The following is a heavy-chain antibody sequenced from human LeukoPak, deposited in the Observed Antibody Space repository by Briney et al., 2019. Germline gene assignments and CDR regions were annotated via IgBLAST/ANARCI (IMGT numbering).Heavy chain of an antibody. V-gene: IGHV4-39*07. Sequence: SETLSLTCTASGGSIRSSSYYWGWIRQSPGKGLEWIGYIYYSGSTYYNPSLKSRVTISVDTSKNQFSLKLRSVTAADTAVYYCARISSSNWYNERGAFDVWGQGTMVTVSS. CDR2: IYYSGST. CDR1: GGSIRSSSYY. D-gene: IGHD6-13*01. J-gene: IGHJ3*01. CDR3: ARISSSNWYNERGAFDV.